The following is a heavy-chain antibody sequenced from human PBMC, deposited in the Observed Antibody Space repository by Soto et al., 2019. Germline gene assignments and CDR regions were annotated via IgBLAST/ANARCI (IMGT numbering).Heavy chain of an antibody. D-gene: IGHD5-12*01. CDR2: IIPILGIV. Sequence: QVQLVQSGAEVKKPGSSVKVSCKASGGTFSSYTISWVRQAPGQGLEWMGRIIPILGIVNYAQKFQGRVTINADKSTSPAYMELSSLRSEDTAVYYCARDPSAYDLPAYWGQGTLVTVSS. CDR1: GGTFSSYT. CDR3: ARDPSAYDLPAY. V-gene: IGHV1-69*08. J-gene: IGHJ4*02.